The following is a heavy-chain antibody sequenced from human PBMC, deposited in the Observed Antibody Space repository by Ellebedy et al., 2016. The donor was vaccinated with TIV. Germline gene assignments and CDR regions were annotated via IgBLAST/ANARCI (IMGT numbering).Heavy chain of an antibody. Sequence: GESLKISCPASGFTFDDYAMSWFRQAPGKGLEWVGFIGSKTYGVTTAYATSVKGRFTISRDDSKSIAYLKMNSLKSEDKAVYYCTRGYRYGLYWGQGTLVTVSS. CDR3: TRGYRYGLY. D-gene: IGHD5-18*01. J-gene: IGHJ4*02. CDR2: IGSKTYGVTT. V-gene: IGHV3-49*03. CDR1: GFTFDDYA.